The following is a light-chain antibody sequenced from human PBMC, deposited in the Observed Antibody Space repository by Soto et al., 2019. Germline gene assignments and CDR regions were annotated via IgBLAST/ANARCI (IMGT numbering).Light chain of an antibody. J-gene: IGLJ2*01. V-gene: IGLV2-14*01. CDR1: SSDVGGYNY. CDR3: SSYTSSSTNVV. CDR2: DVS. Sequence: QSVLTQPASVSGSPGQSITISCTGTSSDVGGYNYVSWYQQHPGKAPKLMIYDVSNRPSGVSNLFSGSKSGNTASLTISGLQAEDEADYYCSSYTSSSTNVVFGGGTKLTFL.